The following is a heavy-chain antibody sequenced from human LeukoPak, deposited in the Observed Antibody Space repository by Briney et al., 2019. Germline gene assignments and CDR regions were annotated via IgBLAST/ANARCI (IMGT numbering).Heavy chain of an antibody. Sequence: PGGSLRLSCAASGFTFSTYEMNWVRQAPGKGLEWVSFISYTGNTIYYADSVKGRFTISRDNAKNSLYLQMNSLRAEDTAVYYCARDFIAVAGLGYWGQGTLVTVSS. D-gene: IGHD6-19*01. CDR3: ARDFIAVAGLGY. J-gene: IGHJ4*02. V-gene: IGHV3-48*03. CDR2: ISYTGNTI. CDR1: GFTFSTYE.